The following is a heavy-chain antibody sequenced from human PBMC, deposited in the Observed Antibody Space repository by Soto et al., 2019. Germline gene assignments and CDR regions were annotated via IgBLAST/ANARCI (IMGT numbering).Heavy chain of an antibody. CDR1: GGSISSSNW. V-gene: IGHV4-4*02. CDR2: IYHSGST. CDR3: ARGKGVTYYDFWSGQPYYYYGMDV. Sequence: SETLSLTCAVSGGSISSSNWWSWVRQPPGKGLEWIGEIYHSGSTNYNPSLKSRVTISVDTSKNQFSLKLSSVTAADTAVYYCARGKGVTYYDFWSGQPYYYYGMDVWGQGTTVTVSS. D-gene: IGHD3-3*01. J-gene: IGHJ6*02.